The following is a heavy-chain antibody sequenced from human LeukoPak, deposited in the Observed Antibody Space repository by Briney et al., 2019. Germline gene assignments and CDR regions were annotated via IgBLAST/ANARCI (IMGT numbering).Heavy chain of an antibody. CDR2: IYYSGST. J-gene: IGHJ4*02. V-gene: IGHV4-59*01. D-gene: IGHD6-13*01. CDR1: GGSISSYY. Sequence: SETLSLTCTVSGGSISSYYWSWIRQPPGKGLEWSGYIYYSGSTNYNPSLKSRVTISVDTSENQFSLKLSSVTAADTAVYYCARLYSSSLGRVFDYWGQGTLVTVSS. CDR3: ARLYSSSLGRVFDY.